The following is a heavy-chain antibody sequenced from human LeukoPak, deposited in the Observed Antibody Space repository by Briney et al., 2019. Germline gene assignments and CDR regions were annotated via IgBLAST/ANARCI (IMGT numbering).Heavy chain of an antibody. V-gene: IGHV3-23*01. Sequence: SGGSLRLSCAASGFTFSSYAMSWVRQAPGKGLEWVSTISGSGGSTSYAESVKGRFTISRDNSKNTLYLQMNSLRAEDMAVYYCAKEMFGWYFDYWGQGTLVTVSS. CDR1: GFTFSSYA. J-gene: IGHJ4*02. CDR2: ISGSGGST. CDR3: AKEMFGWYFDY. D-gene: IGHD6-19*01.